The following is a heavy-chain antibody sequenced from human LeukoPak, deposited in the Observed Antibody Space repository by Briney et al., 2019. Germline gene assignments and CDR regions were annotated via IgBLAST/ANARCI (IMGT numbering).Heavy chain of an antibody. V-gene: IGHV1-46*01. J-gene: IGHJ4*02. D-gene: IGHD6-13*01. CDR1: GYSFSNYN. Sequence: ASVKVSCKTSGYSFSNYNMHWVRQAPGQGLEWMGIIDPGGGSSSYAQKFQGRVTMTMDMSTSTAYMELRSLRSDDTAVYYCARARGSSWYGGFDYWGQGTLVTVSS. CDR3: ARARGSSWYGGFDY. CDR2: IDPGGGSS.